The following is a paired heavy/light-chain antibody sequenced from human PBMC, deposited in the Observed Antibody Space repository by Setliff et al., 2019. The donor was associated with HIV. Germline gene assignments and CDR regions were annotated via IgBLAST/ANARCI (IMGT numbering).Light chain of an antibody. Sequence: DIHMTQSPSSVSGSVGDRVTITCRASEAIDKWLAWYQQKPGKAPKLLIYGASILQKGVPSRFSGSGSGTEFSLTINNLQPDDFATYFCQQAYSNPRTFGQGSKVEIK. CDR2: GAS. J-gene: IGKJ2*01. CDR3: QQAYSNPRT. V-gene: IGKV1-12*01. CDR1: EAIDKW.
Heavy chain of an antibody. CDR2: IYLSGTT. CDR1: GGSIMTGTYY. CDR3: ARAFYYDRSGNLRNGARYFDP. V-gene: IGHV4-61*02. Sequence: QVQLQESGPGLLKPSQTLSLTCTVSGGSIMTGTYYWTWMRQPAGKALEWIGHIYLSGTTNYNPSLESRVTMSVDTSKNQFSLSLNSVTATDTGIYYCARAFYYDRSGNLRNGARYFDPWGQGSLVTVSS. D-gene: IGHD3-22*01. J-gene: IGHJ5*02.